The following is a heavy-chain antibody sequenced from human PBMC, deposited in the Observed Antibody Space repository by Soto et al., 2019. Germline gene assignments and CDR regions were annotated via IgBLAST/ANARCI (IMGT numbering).Heavy chain of an antibody. Sequence: SETLSLTCTVSGVSISSSSYYWGWIRQPPGKGLEWIGSIYYSGSTYYDPSLKSRVTISVDTSKNQFSLKLSSVTAADTAVYYCARLRRDGYNWDYWGQGTLVT. J-gene: IGHJ4*02. CDR2: IYYSGST. CDR1: GVSISSSSYY. V-gene: IGHV4-39*01. D-gene: IGHD5-12*01. CDR3: ARLRRDGYNWDY.